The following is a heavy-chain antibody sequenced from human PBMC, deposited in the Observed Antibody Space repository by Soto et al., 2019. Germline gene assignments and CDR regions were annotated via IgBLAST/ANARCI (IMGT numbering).Heavy chain of an antibody. CDR3: EREVVVGGSLWLDP. CDR2: MNANVDAR. Sequence: ASVKVSCKASGFTFADNDINWVRQRPGHGVKGMGWMNANVDARDSTQELTGRVSMTWTASLSTAHLALNIRKAADTDVSYCEREVVVGGSLWLDPWGQGSLVTVSS. J-gene: IGHJ5*02. V-gene: IGHV1-8*01. CDR1: GFTFADND. D-gene: IGHD2-15*01.